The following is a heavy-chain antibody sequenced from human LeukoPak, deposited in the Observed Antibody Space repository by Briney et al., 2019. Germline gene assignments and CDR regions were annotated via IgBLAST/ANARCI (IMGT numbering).Heavy chain of an antibody. V-gene: IGHV4-4*08. D-gene: IGHD3-22*01. Sequence: SETLSLTCTVSGGSIRSYFWSWIRQPPGKGLEWIGYVYHSGSTNYNPSLKSRVTISVDTSKNQLSLKLTSVTAADTAVYYCAVLRGYVDYWGQGTLVTVSS. J-gene: IGHJ4*02. CDR1: GGSIRSYF. CDR2: VYHSGST. CDR3: AVLRGYVDY.